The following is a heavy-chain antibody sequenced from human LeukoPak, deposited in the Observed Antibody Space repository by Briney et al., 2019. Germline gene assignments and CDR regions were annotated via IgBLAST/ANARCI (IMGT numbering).Heavy chain of an antibody. V-gene: IGHV4-39*01. J-gene: IGHJ4*02. CDR3: ARHVCSTILRPHRQYYFDY. CDR1: GGSISSSSYY. Sequence: SETLSLTCTVSGGSISSSSYYWGWIRQPPGKGLEWLGSIYYSGSTYYNPSLKSRVTISVDTSKNQFSLKLSSATAADTAVYYCARHVCSTILRPHRQYYFDYWGQGTLVTVSS. CDR2: IYYSGST. D-gene: IGHD2/OR15-2a*01.